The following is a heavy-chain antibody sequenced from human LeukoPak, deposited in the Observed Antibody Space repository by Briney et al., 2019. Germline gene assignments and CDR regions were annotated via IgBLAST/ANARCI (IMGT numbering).Heavy chain of an antibody. CDR2: INHSGST. D-gene: IGHD3-10*01. V-gene: IGHV4-39*07. CDR1: GASISSGGYY. CDR3: ARGGAPENY. J-gene: IGHJ4*02. Sequence: SETLSLTCTVSGASISSGGYYWSWIRQPPGKGLGWIGEINHSGSTNYNPSLKSRVTISVDTSKNQFSLKLSSVTAADTAVYYCARGGAPENYWGQGTLVTVSS.